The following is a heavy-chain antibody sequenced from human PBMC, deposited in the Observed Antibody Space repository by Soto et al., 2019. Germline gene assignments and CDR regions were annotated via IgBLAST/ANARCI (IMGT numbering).Heavy chain of an antibody. Sequence: GGSLRLSCAASGFTFSNAWMNWVRQAPGKGLEWVGRIKSKTDGGTTDYAAPVKGRFTISRDDSKNTLYLQMNSLKTEDTAVYYCTAPFWSGYYTYYYYYGMDVWGQGTTVTVSS. CDR3: TAPFWSGYYTYYYYYGMDV. D-gene: IGHD3-3*01. J-gene: IGHJ6*02. CDR2: IKSKTDGGTT. V-gene: IGHV3-15*07. CDR1: GFTFSNAW.